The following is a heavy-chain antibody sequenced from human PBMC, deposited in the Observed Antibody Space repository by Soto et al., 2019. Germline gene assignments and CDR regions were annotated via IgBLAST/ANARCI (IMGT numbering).Heavy chain of an antibody. V-gene: IGHV2-5*01. D-gene: IGHD3-16*01. CDR3: AHLSGWHDFRRAHNFDY. J-gene: IGHJ4*02. CDR1: GFSLSTSGVG. Sequence: SGPTLVNPTQTLTLTCTFSGFSLSTSGVGVGWIRQPPGKALEWLALIYWNDDKRYSPSLKSRLTITKDTSKNQVVLTMTNMDPVETATYYCAHLSGWHDFRRAHNFDYWGQGALVTVSS. CDR2: IYWNDDK.